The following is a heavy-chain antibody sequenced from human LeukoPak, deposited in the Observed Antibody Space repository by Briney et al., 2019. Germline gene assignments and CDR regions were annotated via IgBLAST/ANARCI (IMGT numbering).Heavy chain of an antibody. CDR2: IRADAVTT. J-gene: IGHJ4*02. Sequence: TGGSLRLSCAASGFTFSSYWMNWVRQAPGKGLEWVSGIRADAVTTYYADSVKGRFIISRDNSKNTVYLQMNSLSAEDAAVYYCVKDDGWVQYANWGQGTLVTVSS. D-gene: IGHD5-24*01. CDR3: VKDDGWVQYAN. CDR1: GFTFSSYW. V-gene: IGHV3-23*01.